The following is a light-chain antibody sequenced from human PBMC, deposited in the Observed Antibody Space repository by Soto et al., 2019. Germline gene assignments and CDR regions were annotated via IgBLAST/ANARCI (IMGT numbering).Light chain of an antibody. CDR1: QSVGSY. CDR2: DAS. Sequence: EIVLTQSPATLSLSPGDRAPLSSRASQSVGSYLGWYQQRPGQAPRLLIYDASNSATGIPSRFSGSGSGTDFCLGISSLEPEDFAVYYCQQRSDWPSTFAGGTKVEIK. CDR3: QQRSDWPST. V-gene: IGKV3-11*01. J-gene: IGKJ4*01.